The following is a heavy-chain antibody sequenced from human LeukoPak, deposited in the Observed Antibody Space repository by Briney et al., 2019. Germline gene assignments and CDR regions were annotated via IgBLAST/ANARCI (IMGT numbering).Heavy chain of an antibody. J-gene: IGHJ3*02. V-gene: IGHV4-59*01. CDR2: IYYSGST. CDR3: ARVRLSHVEAFDI. CDR1: GGSFSGYY. Sequence: SETLSLTCAVYGGSFSGYYWSWIRQPPGKGLEWIGYIYYSGSTNYNPSLKSRVTISVDTSKNQFSLKLSSVTAADTAVYYCARVRLSHVEAFDIWGQGTMVTVSS. D-gene: IGHD2/OR15-2a*01.